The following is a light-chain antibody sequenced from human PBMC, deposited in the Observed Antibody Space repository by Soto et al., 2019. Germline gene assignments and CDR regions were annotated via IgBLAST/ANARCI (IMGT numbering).Light chain of an antibody. CDR3: CSYAGFYTSGV. CDR1: SSDVGGYNY. Sequence: QSALTQPRSVSGSPGQSVTISCTGTSSDVGGYNYVSWYQQHPGKAPKVMIYDVSKRPSGVPDRFSGSKSGNTASLTISGLQAEDEADYYCCSYAGFYTSGVFGGGTKLTVL. J-gene: IGLJ2*01. CDR2: DVS. V-gene: IGLV2-11*01.